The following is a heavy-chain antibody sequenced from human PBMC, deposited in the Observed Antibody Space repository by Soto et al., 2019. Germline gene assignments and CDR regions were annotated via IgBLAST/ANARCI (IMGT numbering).Heavy chain of an antibody. Sequence: GGSLRLSCAASGFTFSSYGMHWVRQAPGKGLEWVAVIWYDGSNKYYADSVKGRFTISRDNSMNTLYLQMNSLRAEDTAVYYCARDSESLSITILGVVINRHTHYYYGMDVWGQGTTVTVSS. D-gene: IGHD3-3*01. V-gene: IGHV3-33*01. J-gene: IGHJ6*02. CDR2: IWYDGSNK. CDR1: GFTFSSYG. CDR3: ARDSESLSITILGVVINRHTHYYYGMDV.